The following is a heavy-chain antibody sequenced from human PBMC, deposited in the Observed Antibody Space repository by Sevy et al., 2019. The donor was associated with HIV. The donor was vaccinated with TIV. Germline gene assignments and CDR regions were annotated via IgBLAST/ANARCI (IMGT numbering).Heavy chain of an antibody. CDR1: GFTFSSYS. CDR2: ISSSSSTI. CDR3: ARGPYYYDSSGYSFDY. V-gene: IGHV3-48*02. Sequence: GSLRLSCAASGFTFSSYSMNWVRQAPGKGLEWVSYISSSSSTIYYADSVKGRFTISRDNSKNSLYLQMNSLRDEDTAVYYCARGPYYYDSSGYSFDYWGQGTLVTVSS. D-gene: IGHD3-22*01. J-gene: IGHJ4*02.